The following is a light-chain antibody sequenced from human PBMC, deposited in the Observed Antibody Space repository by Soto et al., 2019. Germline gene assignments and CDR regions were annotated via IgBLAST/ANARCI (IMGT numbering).Light chain of an antibody. CDR1: QSINKW. Sequence: GDTVTITCRASQSINKWSAWYQQKPGKAPKLLIYEVSTLESGVPSRFSGSGSGTEFTLTISSLQPEDIATYYCQQYNSFFGQGTKLEIK. CDR2: EVS. CDR3: QQYNSF. J-gene: IGKJ2*01. V-gene: IGKV1-5*03.